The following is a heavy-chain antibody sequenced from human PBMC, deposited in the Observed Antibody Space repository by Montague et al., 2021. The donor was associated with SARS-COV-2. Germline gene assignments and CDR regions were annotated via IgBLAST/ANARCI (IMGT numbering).Heavy chain of an antibody. CDR1: GESFSGFF. Sequence: SETLSLTSAVYGESFSGFFWSWIRQPPGKGLEWIAEINDRGVTNYNYNPSLGSRVTTSADTSKNQFSLKLRSVTAADTAVYYCARWDPQTLTVISLRGKSANDYWGQGTLVTVSS. CDR2: INDRGVTNY. D-gene: IGHD4-11*01. J-gene: IGHJ4*02. V-gene: IGHV4-34*01. CDR3: ARWDPQTLTVISLRGKSANDY.